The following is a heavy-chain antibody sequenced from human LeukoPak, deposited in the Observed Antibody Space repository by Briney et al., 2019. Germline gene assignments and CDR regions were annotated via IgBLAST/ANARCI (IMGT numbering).Heavy chain of an antibody. CDR3: ARGSGTFDY. Sequence: SETLSLTCTVSGGSISSYYWSWIRQPPGKGLEWIGYIYYSGSTNYNPSLKSRVTISVDTSKNQFSLKLSSVTAADTAVYYCARGSGTFDYWGQGTLVTISS. D-gene: IGHD1-14*01. CDR1: GGSISSYY. J-gene: IGHJ4*02. V-gene: IGHV4-59*08. CDR2: IYYSGST.